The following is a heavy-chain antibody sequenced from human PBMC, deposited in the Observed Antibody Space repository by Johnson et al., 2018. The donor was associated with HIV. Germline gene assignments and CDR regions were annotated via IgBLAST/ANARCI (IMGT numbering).Heavy chain of an antibody. J-gene: IGHJ3*02. V-gene: IGHV3-7*01. D-gene: IGHD3-22*01. CDR1: GFTFSSYW. CDR3: ARDTSTSSWSYYVCRGYYAEPDYSFAI. CDR2: INQDGSER. Sequence: VQLVESGGGLVKPGGSLRLSCAASGFTFSSYWMSWVRQAPGKGLEWVANINQDGSERHYVDSVKGRFTVSRDNAKNSLYLQVNSQRCEDTAVYYCARDTSTSSWSYYVCRGYYAEPDYSFAIWCQGTMVTVSS.